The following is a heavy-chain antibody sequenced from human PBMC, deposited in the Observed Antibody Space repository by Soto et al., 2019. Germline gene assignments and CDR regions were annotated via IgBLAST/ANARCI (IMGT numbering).Heavy chain of an antibody. CDR2: INAGNGNT. Sequence: ASVKVSCKASGYTFTSYAMHWVRQAPGQRLEWMGWINAGNGNTKYSQKFQGRVTITRDTSASTAYMELSSLRSEDTAVYYCARVHPLRYFDWLLRGDAFDIWGQGTMVTVSS. D-gene: IGHD3-9*01. J-gene: IGHJ3*02. CDR3: ARVHPLRYFDWLLRGDAFDI. V-gene: IGHV1-3*01. CDR1: GYTFTSYA.